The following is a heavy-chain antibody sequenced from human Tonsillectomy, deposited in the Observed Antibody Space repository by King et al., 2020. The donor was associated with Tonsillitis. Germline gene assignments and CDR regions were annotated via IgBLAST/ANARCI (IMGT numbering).Heavy chain of an antibody. V-gene: IGHV5-51*01. J-gene: IGHJ2*01. Sequence: VQLVESGAEVKKPGESLKISCTGSGYSFTSYWIGWVRQMPGKGLEWMGIIYPGDSDTRYSPSFQGQVTISADKSISTAYLQWSSLKASDTAMYYCAILLNYYDSGGYYDPYWYFDLWGRGPLVSVSS. CDR3: AILLNYYDSGGYYDPYWYFDL. CDR2: IYPGDSDT. CDR1: GYSFTSYW. D-gene: IGHD3-22*01.